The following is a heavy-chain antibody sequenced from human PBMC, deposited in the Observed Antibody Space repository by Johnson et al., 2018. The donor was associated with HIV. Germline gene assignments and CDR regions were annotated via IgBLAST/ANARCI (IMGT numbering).Heavy chain of an antibody. D-gene: IGHD1-1*01. CDR2: INWNGGST. CDR3: ARGLPRRNGDDDHVIDI. CDR1: GFTFNNYW. V-gene: IGHV3-20*04. J-gene: IGHJ3*02. Sequence: VQLVESGGGLVQPGGSLRLSCAASGFTFNNYWMTWVRQAPGKGLEWVSGINWNGGSTGYADSVKGRFTISRDNAKNSLYLQMNGLRAEGTAVYYCARGLPRRNGDDDHVIDIWGQGTMVTVSS.